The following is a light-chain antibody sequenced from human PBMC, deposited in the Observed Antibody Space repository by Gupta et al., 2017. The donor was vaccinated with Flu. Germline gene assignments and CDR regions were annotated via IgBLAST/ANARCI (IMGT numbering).Light chain of an antibody. V-gene: IGLV2-18*02. CDR2: EVS. CDR3: SSYTSSYTYV. J-gene: IGLJ1*01. Sequence: GQSVTISCTGTSSDVGTYNRVSWYQQSPGTAPKLMIYEVSHRPSGVPDRFSGSKSGNTASLTISGLQGEDEADYYCSSYTSSYTYVFGTGTKVTVL. CDR1: SSDVGTYNR.